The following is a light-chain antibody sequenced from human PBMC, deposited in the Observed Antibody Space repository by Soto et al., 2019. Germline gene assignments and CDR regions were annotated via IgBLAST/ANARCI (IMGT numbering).Light chain of an antibody. J-gene: IGLJ1*01. CDR1: SSDVGGYNY. CDR2: DVS. V-gene: IGLV2-14*01. Sequence: QSVLTQPASVSGSPGQSITISCTGTSSDVGGYNYVSWYQQHPGKAPKLMIYDVSNRPSGVSNRFSGSKSGNTASLTISGLQAEDEADYYCSSYTSSSILYVFGTGTKATV. CDR3: SSYTSSSILYV.